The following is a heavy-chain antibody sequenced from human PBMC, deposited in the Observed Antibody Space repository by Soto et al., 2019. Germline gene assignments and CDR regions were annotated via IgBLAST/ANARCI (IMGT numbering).Heavy chain of an antibody. CDR1: GGSISSSNW. Sequence: PSETLSLTCAVSGGSISSSNWWSWVRQPPGKGLEWIGEIYHSGSTNYNPSLKSRVTISVDRSKNQFSLKLSSVTAADTAVYYCARDLRYCTNGVCHYYFDYWGQGTLVTVSS. V-gene: IGHV4-4*02. CDR3: ARDLRYCTNGVCHYYFDY. J-gene: IGHJ4*02. CDR2: IYHSGST. D-gene: IGHD2-8*01.